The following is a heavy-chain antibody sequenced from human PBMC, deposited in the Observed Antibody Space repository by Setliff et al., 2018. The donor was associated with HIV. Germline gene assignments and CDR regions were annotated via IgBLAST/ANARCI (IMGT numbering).Heavy chain of an antibody. V-gene: IGHV4-31*03. CDR2: IHYSGST. D-gene: IGHD4-17*01. J-gene: IGHJ1*01. CDR3: ARDAGTTVTTSFFQY. Sequence: TLSLTCTVSGGSLSSNYYWSWIRQHPGKGLEWIAYIHYSGSTHFNPSLRSRATISVDTTNNQFSLKLSSVTAADTAVYYCARDAGTTVTTSFFQYWGQGTLVTVSS. CDR1: GGSLSSNYY.